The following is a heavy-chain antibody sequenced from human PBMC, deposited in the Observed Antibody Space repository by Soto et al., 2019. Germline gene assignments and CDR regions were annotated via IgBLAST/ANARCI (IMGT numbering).Heavy chain of an antibody. CDR1: GYTFTSYY. V-gene: IGHV1-46*01. D-gene: IGHD3-10*01. CDR2: INPNGGGT. CDR3: ARVFTGFYGSGSYWFDP. J-gene: IGHJ5*02. Sequence: ASVKVSCKASGYTFTSYYIHWVRQAPGQGLEWMGIINPNGGGTNYAQKFQGRVTMTRDTSASTVYLKLSSVTAADTAVYYCARVFTGFYGSGSYWFDPWGQGTLVTVSS.